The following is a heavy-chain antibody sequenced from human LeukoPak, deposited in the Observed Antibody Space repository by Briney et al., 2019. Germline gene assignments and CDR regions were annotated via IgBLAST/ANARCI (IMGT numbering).Heavy chain of an antibody. CDR3: AGTPNWFDP. CDR2: ISHSGRT. J-gene: IGHJ5*02. Sequence: PSETLSLTCAVSGDSISSGNWWSWVRQPPGKGLEWIGEISHSGRTNYNPSLKSRVTMSLDKPKNQLSLKLSSVTAADTAVYYCAGTPNWFDPWGQGTLVTVSS. CDR1: GDSISSGNW. D-gene: IGHD2-15*01. V-gene: IGHV4-4*02.